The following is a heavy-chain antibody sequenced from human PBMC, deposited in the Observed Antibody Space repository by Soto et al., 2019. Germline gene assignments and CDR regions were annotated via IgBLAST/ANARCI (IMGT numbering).Heavy chain of an antibody. CDR2: VSHNGQGI. CDR1: GFTLGRYG. J-gene: IGHJ4*02. V-gene: IGHV3-23*01. D-gene: IGHD3-10*01. CDR3: AKDRDYPRDYFHY. Sequence: EVQLLESGGGLVQPGGSLRLSCAASGFTLGRYGMSWVRQAPGKGLEWVSAVSHNGQGIYYSDSVRGRFTISRDFSKNTVFLHMDSLRAEDTAVYYCAKDRDYPRDYFHYWGQGTLVTVSS.